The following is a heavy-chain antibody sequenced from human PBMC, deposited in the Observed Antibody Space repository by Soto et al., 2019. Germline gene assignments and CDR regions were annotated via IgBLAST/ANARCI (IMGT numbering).Heavy chain of an antibody. J-gene: IGHJ4*02. CDR2: IYYSGST. D-gene: IGHD3-22*01. CDR3: ARGLFPGGYYDSSGYYSWDYFDY. V-gene: IGHV4-59*01. Sequence: WETLSLTCTVSGGSISSYYWSWIRQPPGKGLEWIGYIYYSGSTNYNPSLKSRVTISVDTSKNQFSLKLSSVTAADTAVYYCARGLFPGGYYDSSGYYSWDYFDYWGQGTLVTVSS. CDR1: GGSISSYY.